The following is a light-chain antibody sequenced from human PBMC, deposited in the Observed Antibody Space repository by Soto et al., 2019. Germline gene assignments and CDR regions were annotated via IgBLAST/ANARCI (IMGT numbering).Light chain of an antibody. CDR1: QCIGNK. J-gene: IGKJ5*01. CDR2: GAS. CDR3: QHYAHNSPIT. V-gene: IGKV3D-15*01. Sequence: EIVITISPASLSVAGWERATLSWRASQCIGNKVVWDQHKLGPAPRLLIHGASTRATGIPDRFSGSGSGTDFTLTISRLEPEDFALYDCQHYAHNSPITFGQGTRLEIK.